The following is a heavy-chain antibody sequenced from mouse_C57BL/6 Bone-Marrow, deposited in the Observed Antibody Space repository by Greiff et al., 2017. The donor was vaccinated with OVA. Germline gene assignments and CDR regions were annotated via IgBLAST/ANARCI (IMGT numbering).Heavy chain of an antibody. D-gene: IGHD2-4*01. V-gene: IGHV6-6*01. J-gene: IGHJ3*01. CDR3: TGIYYDYDSPWFAY. CDR1: GFTFSDAW. CDR2: IRNKANNHAT. Sequence: EVKVEESGGGLVQPGGSMKLSCAASGFTFSDAWMDWVRQSPEKGLAWVAEIRNKANNHATSYAESVKGRFTISRDDSKISVYLQMNSLRAEDTSIYYCTGIYYDYDSPWFAYWGQGTLVTVSA.